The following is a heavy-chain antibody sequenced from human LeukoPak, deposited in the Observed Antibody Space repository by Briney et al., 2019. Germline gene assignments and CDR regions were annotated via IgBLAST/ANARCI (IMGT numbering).Heavy chain of an antibody. Sequence: GGSLRLSCAASGFTFSSYSMNWVRQAPGKGLEWVSSISSSSSCIYYADSVKGRFTISRDNAKNSLYLQMNSLRAEDTAVYYCARDKGWQLVYYGMDVWGQGTTVTVSS. CDR1: GFTFSSYS. CDR2: ISSSSSCI. CDR3: ARDKGWQLVYYGMDV. V-gene: IGHV3-21*01. D-gene: IGHD6-13*01. J-gene: IGHJ6*02.